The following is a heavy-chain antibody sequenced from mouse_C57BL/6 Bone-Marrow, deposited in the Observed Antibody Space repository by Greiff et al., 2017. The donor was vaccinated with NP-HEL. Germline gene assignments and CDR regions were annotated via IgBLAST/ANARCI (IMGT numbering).Heavy chain of an antibody. CDR3: ARRGYYAMDY. Sequence: EVKLMESGGDLVKPGGSLKLSCAASGFTFSSYGMSWVRQTPDKRLEWVATISSGGSYTYYPDSVQGRFTISSDNAKNTLYLQMSSLKSEDTAMYYCARRGYYAMDYWGQGTSVTVAS. CDR1: GFTFSSYG. V-gene: IGHV5-6*02. J-gene: IGHJ4*01. CDR2: ISSGGSYT.